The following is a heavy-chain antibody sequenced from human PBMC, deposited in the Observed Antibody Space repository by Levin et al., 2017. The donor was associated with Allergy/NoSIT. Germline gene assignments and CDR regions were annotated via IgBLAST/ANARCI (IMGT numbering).Heavy chain of an antibody. D-gene: IGHD3-10*01. CDR1: GGSISSGGYS. J-gene: IGHJ6*03. V-gene: IGHV4-30-2*01. Sequence: SETLSLTCAVSGGSISSGGYSWSWIRQPPGKGLEWIGYIYHSGSTYYNPSLKSRVTISVDRSKNQFSLKLSSVTAADTAVYYCARAADYYGSGIIDYYYYMDVWGKGTTVTVSS. CDR3: ARAADYYGSGIIDYYYYMDV. CDR2: IYHSGST.